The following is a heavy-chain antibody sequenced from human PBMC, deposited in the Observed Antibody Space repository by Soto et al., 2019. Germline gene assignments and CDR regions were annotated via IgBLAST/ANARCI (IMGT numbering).Heavy chain of an antibody. D-gene: IGHD2-8*01. Sequence: SETLSLTCTVSGGSIRNFYWSWLRQPPGKGLVWIGQTSYSRNTNYNPSLKSRVALSVDTSKNQLSLNLTSGTAADTAVYYCARAPMVLSRSYFDSWGQGTPVTVSS. CDR2: TSYSRNT. CDR3: ARAPMVLSRSYFDS. CDR1: GGSIRNFY. J-gene: IGHJ4*02. V-gene: IGHV4-59*01.